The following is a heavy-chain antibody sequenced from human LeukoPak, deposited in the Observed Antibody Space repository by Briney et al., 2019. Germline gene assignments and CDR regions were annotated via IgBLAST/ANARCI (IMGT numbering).Heavy chain of an antibody. V-gene: IGHV3-20*04. CDR2: INTNGGST. CDR3: AGDGVGWETTS. CDR1: GFAFDGYG. D-gene: IGHD1-26*01. Sequence: PGGSLRLSCAASGFAFDGYGMSWVRQAPGKGLEWVAGINTNGGSTGYADSVKGRFTISRDNAKNSLYLQMSSLRAEDTALYYCAGDGVGWETTSWGQGTRVTVSS. J-gene: IGHJ5*02.